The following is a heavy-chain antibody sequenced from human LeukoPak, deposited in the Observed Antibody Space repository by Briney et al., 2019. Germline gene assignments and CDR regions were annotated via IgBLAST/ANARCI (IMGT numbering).Heavy chain of an antibody. CDR3: AKLYYDFWSGYYRALAFDY. J-gene: IGHJ4*02. CDR1: GFTFSSYA. V-gene: IGHV3-23*01. D-gene: IGHD3-3*01. Sequence: GGSLRLSCAASGFTFSSYAMSWVRQAPGKGLEWVSAISGSGGSTYYADSVKGRFTISRDNSKNTLYLQMNSLRAEDTAVYYCAKLYYDFWSGYYRALAFDYWGQGTLVTVSS. CDR2: ISGSGGST.